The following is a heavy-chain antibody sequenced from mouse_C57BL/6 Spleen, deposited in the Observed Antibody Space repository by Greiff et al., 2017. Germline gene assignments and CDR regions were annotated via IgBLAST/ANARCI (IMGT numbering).Heavy chain of an antibody. D-gene: IGHD1-1*01. J-gene: IGHJ2*01. CDR3: TPITTVVATNY. V-gene: IGHV1-15*01. CDR1: GYTFTDYE. Sequence: VKLMESGAELVRPGASVTLSCKASGYTFTDYEMHWVKQTPVHGLEWIGAIDPETGGTAYNQKFKGKAILTADKSSSTAYMELRSLTSEDSAVYYCTPITTVVATNYWGQGTTLTVSS. CDR2: IDPETGGT.